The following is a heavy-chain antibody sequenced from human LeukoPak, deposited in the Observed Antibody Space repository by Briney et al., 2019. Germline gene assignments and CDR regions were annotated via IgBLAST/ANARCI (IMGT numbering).Heavy chain of an antibody. CDR3: ARGYGGNSKGDY. D-gene: IGHD4-23*01. J-gene: IGHJ4*02. CDR1: GYTFTGYF. CDR2: INPNSGGT. V-gene: IGHV1-2*02. Sequence: ASVKVSCKASGYTFTGYFMHWVRQAPGQGLEWMGWINPNSGGTNYAQKLQGRVTMTTDTSTSTAYMELRSLRSDDTAVYYCARGYGGNSKGDYWGQGTLVTVSS.